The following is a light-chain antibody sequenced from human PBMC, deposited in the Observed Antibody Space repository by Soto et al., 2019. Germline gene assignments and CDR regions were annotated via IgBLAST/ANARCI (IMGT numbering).Light chain of an antibody. CDR1: ESISNN. CDR2: AAS. Sequence: EFVLTQSPDTLSLSPGEGATLSCRASESISNNLAWYQQKPGQAPRLLIYAASTRATGIPARFSGSGSGTDFTLTISSLQPEDFAVDYCQQRCSWPWTFGQGTKVDIK. CDR3: QQRCSWPWT. V-gene: IGKV3-11*01. J-gene: IGKJ1*01.